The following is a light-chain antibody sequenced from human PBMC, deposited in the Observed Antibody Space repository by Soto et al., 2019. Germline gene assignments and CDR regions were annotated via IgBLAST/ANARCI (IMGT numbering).Light chain of an antibody. CDR1: SSNIRSNY. J-gene: IGLJ2*01. Sequence: QSVLTQPPSASGTPGQRVTISCSGSSSNIRSNYVYWYQQLPGTAPKLLIYKNNQRPSGVPGRFSGSKSGTSASLAISGLRSEDEADYYCAAWDDSLSGAVFGGGTKLTVL. V-gene: IGLV1-47*01. CDR2: KNN. CDR3: AAWDDSLSGAV.